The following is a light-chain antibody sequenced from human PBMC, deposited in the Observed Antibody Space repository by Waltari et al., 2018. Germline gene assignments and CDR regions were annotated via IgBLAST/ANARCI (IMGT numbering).Light chain of an antibody. V-gene: IGKV4-1*01. Sequence: DIVMTQSPDSLAVSLGERATINSKSRQSVLCRTNNKNCLAWYQQKPGQPPKLLIYWASTRESGVPDRFSGSGSGTDFTLTISSLQAEDVAVYYCQQYDSTPTWTFGQGTKVEIK. CDR1: QSVLCRTNNKNC. CDR2: WAS. CDR3: QQYDSTPTWT. J-gene: IGKJ1*01.